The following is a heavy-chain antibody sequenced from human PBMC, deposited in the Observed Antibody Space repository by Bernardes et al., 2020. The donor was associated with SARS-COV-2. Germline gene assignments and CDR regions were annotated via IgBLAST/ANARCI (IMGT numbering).Heavy chain of an antibody. V-gene: IGHV3-74*01. D-gene: IGHD1-26*01. CDR3: ARREWEPRYGMDD. J-gene: IGHJ6*02. CDR2: INEDGTTT. Sequence: VGSLSLSCTASEFTFSRFWMHWVRQVPGKGLVWVSRINEDGTTTNYADSVRGRFTISRDNSKNTVYLQMNSLRVEDTAVYYCARREWEPRYGMDDWGQGTTVTVSS. CDR1: EFTFSRFW.